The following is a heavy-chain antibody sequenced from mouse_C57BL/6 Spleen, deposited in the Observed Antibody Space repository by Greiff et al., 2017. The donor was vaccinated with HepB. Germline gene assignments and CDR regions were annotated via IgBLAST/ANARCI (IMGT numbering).Heavy chain of an antibody. D-gene: IGHD2-1*01. Sequence: VKPGASVKIPCKASGYTFTDYNMDWVKQSHGKSLEWIGDINPNNGGTIYNQKFKGKATLTVDKSSSTAYMELRSLTSEDTAVYYCARRGYGTQFAYWGQGTLVTVSA. CDR3: ARRGYGTQFAY. CDR1: GYTFTDYN. CDR2: INPNNGGT. V-gene: IGHV1-18*01. J-gene: IGHJ3*01.